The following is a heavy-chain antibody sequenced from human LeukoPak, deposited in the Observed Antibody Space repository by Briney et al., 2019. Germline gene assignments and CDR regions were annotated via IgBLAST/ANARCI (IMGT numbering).Heavy chain of an antibody. D-gene: IGHD2-21*01. CDR2: IYRDGST. Sequence: GGSLRLSCVASGFTVRGNYMSWVRLAPGRGLEWVSVIYRDGSTKYADSVKGRFTISRDNSKNTLYLQMNSLRAEDTAVYYCARGQAAYSGFDKYYFYGMDVWGQGTTVTVSS. CDR1: GFTVRGNY. J-gene: IGHJ6*02. CDR3: ARGQAAYSGFDKYYFYGMDV. V-gene: IGHV3-53*01.